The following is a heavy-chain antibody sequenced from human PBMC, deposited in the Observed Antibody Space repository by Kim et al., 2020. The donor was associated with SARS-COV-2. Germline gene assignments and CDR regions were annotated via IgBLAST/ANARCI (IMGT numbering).Heavy chain of an antibody. CDR3: AKDGGGVAGILGPVFDY. D-gene: IGHD6-19*01. J-gene: IGHJ4*02. V-gene: IGHV3-23*01. CDR2: ISGSGGST. Sequence: GGSLRLSCAASGFTFSSYAMSWVRQAPGKGLEWVSAISGSGGSTYYADSVKGRFTISRDNSKNTLYLQMNSLRAEDTAVYYCAKDGGGVAGILGPVFDYWGQGTLVTVSS. CDR1: GFTFSSYA.